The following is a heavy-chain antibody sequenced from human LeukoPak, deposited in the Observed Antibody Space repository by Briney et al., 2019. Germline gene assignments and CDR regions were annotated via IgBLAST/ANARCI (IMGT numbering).Heavy chain of an antibody. CDR2: IYYSGST. CDR3: ARDPMVRGVMSSYYMDV. Sequence: SSETLSLTCTVSGGSISSSSYYWGWIRQPPGKGLEWIGSIYYSGSTYYNPSLKSRVTISVDTSKNQFSLKLSSVTAADTAVYYCARDPMVRGVMSSYYMDVWGKGTTVTVSS. J-gene: IGHJ6*03. V-gene: IGHV4-39*07. D-gene: IGHD3-10*01. CDR1: GGSISSSSYY.